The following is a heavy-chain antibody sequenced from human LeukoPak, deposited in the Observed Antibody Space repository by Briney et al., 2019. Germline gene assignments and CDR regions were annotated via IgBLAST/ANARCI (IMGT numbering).Heavy chain of an antibody. CDR3: ARGPRDAWEPLPYYFDY. CDR1: GDSISSSSYY. V-gene: IGHV4-39*07. J-gene: IGHJ4*02. D-gene: IGHD1-26*01. Sequence: SETLSLTCTVSGDSISSSSYYWGWIRQPPGKGLEWIGSIYYSGSTNYNPSLKSRVTISVDTSKNQFSLKLSSVTAADTAVYYCARGPRDAWEPLPYYFDYWGQGTLVTVSS. CDR2: IYYSGST.